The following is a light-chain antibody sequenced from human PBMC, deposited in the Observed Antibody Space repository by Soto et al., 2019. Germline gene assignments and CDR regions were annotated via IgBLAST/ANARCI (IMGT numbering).Light chain of an antibody. CDR1: QSVFYNSNNKNY. Sequence: DIVMTQSPDSLAVSLGERATINCKSSQSVFYNSNNKNYLAWYQQKPGQPPKLLFYWASTRESGVPDRFSGSESGTDFTLTISSLQAEDVAVYYCQQYYSTPLTFGGGTKVEIK. J-gene: IGKJ4*01. V-gene: IGKV4-1*01. CDR3: QQYYSTPLT. CDR2: WAS.